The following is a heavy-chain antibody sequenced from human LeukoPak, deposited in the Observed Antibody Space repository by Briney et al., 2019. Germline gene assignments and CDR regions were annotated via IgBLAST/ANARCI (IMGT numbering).Heavy chain of an antibody. J-gene: IGHJ3*02. Sequence: GASVKVSCKASGYTFTSYLISWVRQAPGQGLEWMGWMNPHSGNTGYAQKFLGRITLTRNTSTSMAYMELTSLKSEDTAVYYCARGRRDVFDIWGQGTTVTVS. CDR3: ARGRRDVFDI. V-gene: IGHV1-8*03. CDR2: MNPHSGNT. CDR1: GYTFTSYL.